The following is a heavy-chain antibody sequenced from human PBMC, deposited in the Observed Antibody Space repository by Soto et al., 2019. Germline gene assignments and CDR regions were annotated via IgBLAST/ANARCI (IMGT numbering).Heavy chain of an antibody. V-gene: IGHV1-8*02. CDR3: ARGGIGDALDV. CDR2: MNPDSGKT. Sequence: QVQLVQSGAEVKKPGASVKVSCKASGYTFTSYDINWVRQAAGQGLERMGWMNPDSGKTGYAQMFQGRVTMTRNTSLRTAYMELSSLRFEDTAVYYCARGGIGDALDVWGQGTTVSVSS. J-gene: IGHJ6*02. CDR1: GYTFTSYD.